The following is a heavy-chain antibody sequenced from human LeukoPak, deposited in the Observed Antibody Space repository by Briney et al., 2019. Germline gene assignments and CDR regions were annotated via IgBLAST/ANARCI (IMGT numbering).Heavy chain of an antibody. CDR3: AKGVRKTYYYDSSGCEFDY. D-gene: IGHD3-22*01. Sequence: GGSLRLSCAASGFTFSSYGMHWVRQAPGKGLEWVAFIRYDGSNKYYADSVKGRFTISRDNSKNTLYLQMNSLRAEDTAVYYCAKGVRKTYYYDSSGCEFDYWGQGTLVTVSS. J-gene: IGHJ4*02. CDR2: IRYDGSNK. CDR1: GFTFSSYG. V-gene: IGHV3-30*02.